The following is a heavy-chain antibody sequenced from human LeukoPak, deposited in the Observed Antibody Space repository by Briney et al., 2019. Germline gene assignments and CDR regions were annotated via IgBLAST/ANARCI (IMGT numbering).Heavy chain of an antibody. D-gene: IGHD6-19*01. J-gene: IGHJ3*02. Sequence: GGSLRLSCAASGFTFSDYYMSWIRQAPGKGLEWVSYISSSGSTIYYADSVKGRFTISRDNAKNSLYLQMNSLRAEDTAVYYCARGNSSGWYVAYDAFDIWGQGTMVTVSS. V-gene: IGHV3-11*04. CDR1: GFTFSDYY. CDR2: ISSSGSTI. CDR3: ARGNSSGWYVAYDAFDI.